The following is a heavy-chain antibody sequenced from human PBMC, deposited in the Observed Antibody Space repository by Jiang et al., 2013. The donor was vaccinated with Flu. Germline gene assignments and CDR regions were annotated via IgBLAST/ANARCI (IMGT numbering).Heavy chain of an antibody. V-gene: IGHV3-30*04. CDR2: ISIDGSKE. J-gene: IGHJ4*02. CDR1: GFTLNRYA. D-gene: IGHD3-16*01. Sequence: VQLVESGGGVVQPGRSLRLSCEASGFTLNRYAMHWVRQAPGKGLEWVGVISIDGSKENYADSVKGRFTISRDNSKNTLFLQMDRLRTEDTAVYYCGRDRMLTFAGVVVTAIDHWGRGSLVTVSS. CDR3: GRDRMLTFAGVVVTAIDH.